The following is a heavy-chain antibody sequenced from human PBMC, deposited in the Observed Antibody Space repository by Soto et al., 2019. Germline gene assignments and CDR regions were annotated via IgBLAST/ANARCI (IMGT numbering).Heavy chain of an antibody. CDR2: INAHSGGT. J-gene: IGHJ5*02. Sequence: ASVKVSCKASGFSFTGYYLHWLRQAPGQGPEWMGWINAHSGGTEYAQKFQGRVTLTRDTSIATAYLTLTSLTSDDTSLYYCAKDLTRQLAYWLDPWGQGTQVTVSS. CDR3: AKDLTRQLAYWLDP. CDR1: GFSFTGYY. D-gene: IGHD6-6*01. V-gene: IGHV1-2*02.